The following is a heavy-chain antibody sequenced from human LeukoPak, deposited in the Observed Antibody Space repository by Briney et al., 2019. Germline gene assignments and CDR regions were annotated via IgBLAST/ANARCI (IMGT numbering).Heavy chain of an antibody. CDR2: IIPMFGTT. J-gene: IGHJ2*01. D-gene: IGHD3-22*01. CDR3: ARDHYYDSSGYNHFWYFDL. Sequence: SVKVSCKASGGSFSSYAISWVRQAPGQGLEWMGGIIPMFGTTKYAQKFQGRVTMTADASTSTAYMELSSLRSEDAAVYYCARDHYYDSSGYNHFWYFDLWGRGTLVIVSS. CDR1: GGSFSSYA. V-gene: IGHV1-69*13.